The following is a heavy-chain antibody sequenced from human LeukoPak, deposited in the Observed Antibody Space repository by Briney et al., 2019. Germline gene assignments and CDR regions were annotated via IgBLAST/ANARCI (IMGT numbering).Heavy chain of an antibody. CDR1: GYTFTSYG. D-gene: IGHD6-13*01. V-gene: IGHV1-18*01. J-gene: IGHJ6*02. CDR2: ISAYNGNT. Sequence: GASVKVSCKASGYTFTSYGISWVRQAPGQGLEWMGGISAYNGNTNYPQKLQGRVTMTADTSTSTAYMELRSLRSDDTAVYYCGRYGYSSSWYGYGMDVWGQGTTVTVSS. CDR3: GRYGYSSSWYGYGMDV.